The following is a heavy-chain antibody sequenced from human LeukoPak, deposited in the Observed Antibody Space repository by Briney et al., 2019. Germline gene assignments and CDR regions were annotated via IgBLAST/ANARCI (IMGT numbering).Heavy chain of an antibody. V-gene: IGHV4-39*07. D-gene: IGHD4-23*01. CDR3: VRSSYYGGNSDY. J-gene: IGHJ4*02. Sequence: PSETLSLTCTVSGGSISSSSYYWGWIRQPPGKGLEWIGSIYYSGSTYYNPSLKSRVTISVDTSKNQFSLKLSSVTAADTAVYYCVRSSYYGGNSDYWGQGTLVTGSS. CDR2: IYYSGST. CDR1: GGSISSSSYY.